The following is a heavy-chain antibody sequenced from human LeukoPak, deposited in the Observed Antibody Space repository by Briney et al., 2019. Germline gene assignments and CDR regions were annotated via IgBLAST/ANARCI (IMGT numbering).Heavy chain of an antibody. CDR3: ARGGSGSYKGVFDY. J-gene: IGHJ4*02. CDR2: VIPIFGTA. D-gene: IGHD3-10*01. Sequence: GSSVKVSCKASGGTFSSYAISWVRQAPGQGLEWMGRVIPIFGTANYAQKFQGRVTITTDESTSTAYMELSSLRSEDTAVYYCARGGSGSYKGVFDYWGQGTLVTVSS. V-gene: IGHV1-69*05. CDR1: GGTFSSYA.